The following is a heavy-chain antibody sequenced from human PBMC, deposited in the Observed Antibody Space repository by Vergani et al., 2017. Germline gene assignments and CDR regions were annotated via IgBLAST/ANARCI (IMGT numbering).Heavy chain of an antibody. J-gene: IGHJ4*02. V-gene: IGHV1-2*02. D-gene: IGHD4-23*01. CDR1: GYTFTGYY. CDR2: INPNSGGT. Sequence: QVQLVQSGAEVKKPGSSVKVSCKASGYTFTGYYMHWVRQAPGQGLEWMGWINPNSGGTNYAQKFQGRVTMTRDTSINTAYMELSRLRSDDTAVYYCARDWGFATVATPDYWGQGTLVTVSS. CDR3: ARDWGFATVATPDY.